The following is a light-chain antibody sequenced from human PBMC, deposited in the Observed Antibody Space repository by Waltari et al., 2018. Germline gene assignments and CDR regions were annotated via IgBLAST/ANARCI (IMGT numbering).Light chain of an antibody. CDR3: ASWDGTLSGWL. CDR1: GSNIGTNF. V-gene: IGLV1-47*01. CDR2: RTD. J-gene: IGLJ3*02. Sequence: QSALTQPPSASGAPGQRVTISCSGGGSNIGTNFVYWYKQLPGSAPKLLMYRTDQRPSGVPARFSGSKSGTSGSLAISGLRAEDEADYDCASWDGTLSGWLFGGGTTLTVL.